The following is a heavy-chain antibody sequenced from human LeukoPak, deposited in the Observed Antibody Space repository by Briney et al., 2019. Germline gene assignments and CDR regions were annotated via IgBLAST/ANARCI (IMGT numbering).Heavy chain of an antibody. D-gene: IGHD4-17*01. CDR2: IKQDGSEK. CDR3: ARDATVTTTDIDY. J-gene: IGHJ4*02. V-gene: IGHV3-7*01. CDR1: GFIFSDYY. Sequence: GGSLRLSCAASGFIFSDYYMSWIRQAPGKGLEWVANIKQDGSEKYYVDSVKGRFTISRDNAKNSLYLQMNSLRAEDTAVYYCARDATVTTTDIDYWGQGTLVTVSS.